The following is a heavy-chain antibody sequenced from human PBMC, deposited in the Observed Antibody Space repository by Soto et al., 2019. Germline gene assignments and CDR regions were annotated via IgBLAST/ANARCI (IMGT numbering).Heavy chain of an antibody. CDR2: MNPNSGNT. J-gene: IGHJ4*02. CDR3: ARGRYSSGWYGY. D-gene: IGHD6-19*01. Sequence: ASVKVSCKASGYTFTSYDINWVRQATGQGLEWMGWMNPNSGNTGYAQKFQGRVTMTRNTSISTAYMELSSLRSEDTAVYYCARGRYSSGWYGYWGKGTLVTVPS. V-gene: IGHV1-8*01. CDR1: GYTFTSYD.